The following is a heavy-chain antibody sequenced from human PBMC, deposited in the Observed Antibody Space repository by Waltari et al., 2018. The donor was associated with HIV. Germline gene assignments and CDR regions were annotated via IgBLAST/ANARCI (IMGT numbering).Heavy chain of an antibody. CDR3: ARDSAADGMDV. V-gene: IGHV3-66*01. Sequence: EVQLVESGGGLVQPGGSLRPSCAASGFTVSTNYISWVRQAPGKGREWVSVIYSGGSTYYADSVKGRFTISRDNSKNTLYLQMNSLRAEDTAVYYCARDSAADGMDVWGQGTTVTVSS. J-gene: IGHJ6*02. D-gene: IGHD6-13*01. CDR2: IYSGGST. CDR1: GFTVSTNY.